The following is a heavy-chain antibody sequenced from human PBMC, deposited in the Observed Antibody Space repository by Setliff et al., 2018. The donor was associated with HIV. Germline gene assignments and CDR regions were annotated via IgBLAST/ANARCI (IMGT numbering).Heavy chain of an antibody. J-gene: IGHJ4*02. D-gene: IGHD5-18*01. Sequence: SETLSLTCSLSGGSMSGYYWNWIRQPAGKGLEWIGRISSSGGTNHNPSLKSRVTMSVDTSKNQFSLSLSSVAAADTAVYFCARDPGYTSGSTFHFDYWGQGTLVTVSS. CDR1: GGSMSGYY. CDR3: ARDPGYTSGSTFHFDY. CDR2: ISSSGGT. V-gene: IGHV4-4*07.